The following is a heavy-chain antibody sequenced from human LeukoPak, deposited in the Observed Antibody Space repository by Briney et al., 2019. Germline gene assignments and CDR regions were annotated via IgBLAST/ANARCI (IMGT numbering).Heavy chain of an antibody. CDR1: GFTFSSYA. J-gene: IGHJ5*02. D-gene: IGHD1-26*01. Sequence: PGGSLRLSCAASGFTFSSYAMSWVRQAPGKGLEWVSAISGSGGSTYYADSVKGRFTISGDNSKNTLYLQMNSLRAEDTAVYYCAKDRGRGDSGSYGGTNWFDPWGQGTLVTVSS. CDR2: ISGSGGST. CDR3: AKDRGRGDSGSYGGTNWFDP. V-gene: IGHV3-23*01.